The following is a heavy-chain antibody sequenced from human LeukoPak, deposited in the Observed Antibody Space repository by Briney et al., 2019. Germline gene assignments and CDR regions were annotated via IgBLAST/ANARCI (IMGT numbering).Heavy chain of an antibody. CDR1: GFTLNSYI. CDR3: ARAYGGLIDY. V-gene: IGHV3-30*04. D-gene: IGHD3-16*01. Sequence: PGRSLRLSCEASGFTLNSYIMHWVRQAPGKGLEWVALISFDGRDKQYADSVKGRFTISKDNSKNTLYLQMNSVSGDDTSMYFCARAYGGLIDYWGQGTLVTVSS. CDR2: ISFDGRDK. J-gene: IGHJ4*02.